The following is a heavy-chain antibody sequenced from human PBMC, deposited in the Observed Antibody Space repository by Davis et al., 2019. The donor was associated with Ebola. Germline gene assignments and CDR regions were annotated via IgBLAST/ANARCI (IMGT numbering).Heavy chain of an antibody. Sequence: PGGSLRLSCAASGFTFSGHWMHWVRQAPGKGLVWVSQIKSDGSSATYADSVKGRFTISRDNAENTLYLQMNSLRAEDTAVYYCGSPVVAWGQGTLVTVSS. V-gene: IGHV3-74*01. CDR1: GFTFSGHW. J-gene: IGHJ4*02. CDR2: IKSDGSSA. CDR3: GSPVVA. D-gene: IGHD2-15*01.